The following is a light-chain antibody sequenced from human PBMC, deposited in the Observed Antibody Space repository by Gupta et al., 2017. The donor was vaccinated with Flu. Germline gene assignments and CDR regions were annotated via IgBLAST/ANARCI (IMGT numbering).Light chain of an antibody. J-gene: IGLJ1*01. Sequence: SYELTQPPTVSVSPGQPARITGSGDALPNQYVYWFQQRPGQAPTLLIYKDTERPSGIPERFSGSSSGTTVTLTISGVQAEDEADYYCQSADSSSSYYVFGTGTKVTVL. V-gene: IGLV3-25*03. CDR2: KDT. CDR3: QSADSSSSYYV. CDR1: ALPNQY.